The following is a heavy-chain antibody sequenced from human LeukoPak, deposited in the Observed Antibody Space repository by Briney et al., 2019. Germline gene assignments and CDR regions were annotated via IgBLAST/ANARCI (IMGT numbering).Heavy chain of an antibody. V-gene: IGHV3-30*02. J-gene: IGHJ6*03. Sequence: GGSLRLSCAASGSTFRSYGMHWVRQAPGKGLEWVAFIRYDGSNKYYADSVKGRFTISRDNSKNTLYLQMNSLRAEDTAVYYCAKDRPGGYDFWSGYYAHYYYYMDVWGKGTTVTVSS. CDR2: IRYDGSNK. D-gene: IGHD3-3*01. CDR3: AKDRPGGYDFWSGYYAHYYYYMDV. CDR1: GSTFRSYG.